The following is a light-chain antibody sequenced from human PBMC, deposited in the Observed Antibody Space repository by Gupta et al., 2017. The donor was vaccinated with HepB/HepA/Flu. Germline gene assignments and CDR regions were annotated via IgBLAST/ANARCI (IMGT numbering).Light chain of an antibody. V-gene: IGKV3-20*01. J-gene: IGKJ1*01. Sequence: EIVLTQSLGTLSLSRGERATLTCTASQSVSISYLAWYHQKPGQAPRLLIYCASSRSTGVPDRFSGGRCATDFSLPIIRRVQEDYAVYYCQQYDSSQTWTFGQGTKVEIK. CDR1: QSVSISY. CDR2: CAS. CDR3: QQYDSSQTWT.